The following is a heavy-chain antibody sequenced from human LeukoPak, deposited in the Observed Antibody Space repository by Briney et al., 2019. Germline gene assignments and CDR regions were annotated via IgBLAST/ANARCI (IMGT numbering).Heavy chain of an antibody. J-gene: IGHJ6*02. CDR3: ASSYPALSSRDYYYGMDV. Sequence: GESLKISCKGSGYSFTSYWLGWVRQMPGKGLEWMGIIYPGDSDTRYSPSFQGQVTISADKSISTAYLRWSSLKASDTAMYYCASSYPALSSRDYYYGMDVWGQGTTVTVSS. D-gene: IGHD3-16*01. CDR2: IYPGDSDT. V-gene: IGHV5-51*01. CDR1: GYSFTSYW.